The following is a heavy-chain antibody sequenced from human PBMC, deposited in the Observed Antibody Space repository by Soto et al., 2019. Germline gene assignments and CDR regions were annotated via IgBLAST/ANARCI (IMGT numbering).Heavy chain of an antibody. V-gene: IGHV3-23*01. CDR3: AHPRGYGVFDAVDI. CDR1: GFVFTTYA. Sequence: LRLSCATSGFVFTTYAMNWVRQAPGKGLEWVSAISSSGESTFYAESVRGRFTISRDNSLNTLYLQMRSLRPEDTAVYYCAHPRGYGVFDAVDIWGQGTMVTVSS. CDR2: ISSSGEST. D-gene: IGHD1-1*01. J-gene: IGHJ3*02.